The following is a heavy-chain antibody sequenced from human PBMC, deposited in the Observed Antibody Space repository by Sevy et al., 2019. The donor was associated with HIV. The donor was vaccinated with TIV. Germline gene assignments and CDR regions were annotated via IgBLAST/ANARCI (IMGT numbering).Heavy chain of an antibody. V-gene: IGHV3-21*01. CDR3: ARVKDYGDYGAFDI. Sequence: GGSLRLSCAGSGFTFNSHTMNWVRQAPGKGLEWVSSISSSSSYIYYVDSVKGRFTISRDNAKSPLFLQMNSLRAEDTAIYFFARVKDYGDYGAFDIWGQGTMVTVSS. CDR1: GFTFNSHT. D-gene: IGHD4-17*01. CDR2: ISSSSSYI. J-gene: IGHJ3*02.